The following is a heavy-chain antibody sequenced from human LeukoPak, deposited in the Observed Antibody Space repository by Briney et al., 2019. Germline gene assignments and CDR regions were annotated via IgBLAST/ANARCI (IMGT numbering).Heavy chain of an antibody. D-gene: IGHD3-22*01. CDR2: ISSSSSYI. V-gene: IGHV3-21*01. CDR3: AREAGGPYYYDSSGYLGSDY. Sequence: GGSLRLSCVASGFSFSSHGMNWVRQAPGKGLEWVSSISSSSSYIYYADSVKGRFTISRDNAKNSLYLQMNSLRAEDTAVYYCAREAGGPYYYDSSGYLGSDYWGQGTLVTVSS. J-gene: IGHJ4*02. CDR1: GFSFSSHG.